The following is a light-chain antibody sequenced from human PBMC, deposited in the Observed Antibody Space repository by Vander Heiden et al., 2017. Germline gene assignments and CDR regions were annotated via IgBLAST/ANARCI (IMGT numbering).Light chain of an antibody. CDR2: NDN. J-gene: IGLJ3*02. CDR1: FSNIGSNA. CDR3: AAWDDSLNGPV. V-gene: IGLV1-44*01. Sequence: SVLTQPPSASGTPGQRVTISCSGSFSNIGSNAVNWYQRLPGTAPKLLIYNDNHGPSGVPDRFSGSKSGTSASLAISGLQSEDEADYYCAAWDDSLNGPVFGGGTKLTVL.